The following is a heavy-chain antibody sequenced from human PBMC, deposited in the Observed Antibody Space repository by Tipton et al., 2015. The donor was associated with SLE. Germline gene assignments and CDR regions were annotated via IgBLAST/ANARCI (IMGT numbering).Heavy chain of an antibody. D-gene: IGHD2-21*01. CDR2: IGKTAQ. CDR1: DSTFTDDR. J-gene: IGHJ4*02. Sequence: GSLRLSCTVSDSTFTDDRFTWVRQAPGKGLEWVSYIGKTAQYSDAVKGRFTISRDNAKRAVILQMNNLTVADTGVYYCAKRSESEGYYTYGGQGTVVTVSP. CDR3: AKRSESEGYYTY. V-gene: IGHV3-69-1*02.